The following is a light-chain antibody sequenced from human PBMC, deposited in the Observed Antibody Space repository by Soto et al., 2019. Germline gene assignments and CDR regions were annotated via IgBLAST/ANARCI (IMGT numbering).Light chain of an antibody. CDR3: QSYDHSLSGWV. V-gene: IGLV1-40*01. Sequence: QSALTQPPSESGAPGQGVAISCRGSTSNIGKDYDAHWYQQLPGAAPKLLIYSNFNRPSGVPDRISGSKSGSSASLVITGLRTEDEADYYCQSYDHSLSGWVFGGGTKVTVL. J-gene: IGLJ3*02. CDR1: TSNIGKDYD. CDR2: SNF.